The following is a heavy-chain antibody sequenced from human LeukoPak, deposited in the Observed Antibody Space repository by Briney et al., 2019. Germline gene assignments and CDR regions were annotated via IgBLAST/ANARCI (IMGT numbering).Heavy chain of an antibody. Sequence: GASVKVSCKASGYTFTSYALNWVRQAPGQGLEWMGWIDTNTGNPTYAQGFTGRFVFSLDTSVSTAYLQISSPKAEDTAVYYCARGAGAAAAIGVYWGQGTLVTVSS. CDR3: ARGAGAAAAIGVY. D-gene: IGHD6-13*01. CDR2: IDTNTGNP. J-gene: IGHJ4*02. V-gene: IGHV7-4-1*02. CDR1: GYTFTSYA.